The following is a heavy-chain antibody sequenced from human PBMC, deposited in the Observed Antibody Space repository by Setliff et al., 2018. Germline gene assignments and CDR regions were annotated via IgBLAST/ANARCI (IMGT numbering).Heavy chain of an antibody. CDR2: ILDDGVKK. D-gene: IGHD2-15*01. J-gene: IGHJ5*02. CDR1: GFTFSTYR. Sequence: GSLRLSCAASGFTFSTYRMHWVRQAPGKGLEWVAVILDDGVKKYHADSVKGRFTISRDNSKNTLYLQMNSLRPEDTAVYYCARTCSGSGCYAGPESWGQGTPVTVSS. CDR3: ARTCSGSGCYAGPES. V-gene: IGHV3-30*03.